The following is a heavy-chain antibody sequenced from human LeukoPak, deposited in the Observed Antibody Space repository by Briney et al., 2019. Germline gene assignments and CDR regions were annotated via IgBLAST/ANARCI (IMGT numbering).Heavy chain of an antibody. J-gene: IGHJ1*01. D-gene: IGHD6-13*01. CDR3: ARDEYSSSWYEYFQH. CDR2: ISSSSSTI. Sequence: GGSLRLSCAASGFTFSSYSMNWVRQAPGKGLEWVSYISSSSSTIYYADSVKGRFTISRDNAKNSLYLQMNSLRDEDTAVYYCARDEYSSSWYEYFQHWGQGTLSPSPQ. V-gene: IGHV3-48*02. CDR1: GFTFSSYS.